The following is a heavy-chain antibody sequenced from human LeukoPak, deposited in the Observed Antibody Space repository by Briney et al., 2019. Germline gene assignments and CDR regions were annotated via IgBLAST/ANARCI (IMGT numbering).Heavy chain of an antibody. CDR1: GFTVSNNY. V-gene: IGHV3-66*04. J-gene: IGHJ4*02. CDR3: ARRSNPPGRIDH. Sequence: GGSLRLSCAASGFTVSNNYMTWVRQAPGKGLEWVSLIYSAGSTYYADSVKGRFTISRDNSKNTMYLQMNSLKGEDTAVYYCARRSNPPGRIDHWGQGTLVTVSS. D-gene: IGHD1-14*01. CDR2: IYSAGST.